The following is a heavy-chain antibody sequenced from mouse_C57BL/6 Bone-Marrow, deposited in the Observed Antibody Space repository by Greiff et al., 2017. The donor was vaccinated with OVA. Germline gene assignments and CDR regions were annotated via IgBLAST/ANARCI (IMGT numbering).Heavy chain of an antibody. CDR2: IRSKSNNYAT. CDR3: VRYRTPPWFAY. J-gene: IGHJ3*01. Sequence: DVQLVESGGGLVQPKGSLKLSCAASGFSFNTYAMNWVRQAPGKGLEWVARIRSKSNNYATYYADSVKDRFTISRDDSESMLYLQMNNLKTEDTAMYYCVRYRTPPWFAYWGQGTLVTVSA. V-gene: IGHV10-1*01. D-gene: IGHD5-1*01. CDR1: GFSFNTYA.